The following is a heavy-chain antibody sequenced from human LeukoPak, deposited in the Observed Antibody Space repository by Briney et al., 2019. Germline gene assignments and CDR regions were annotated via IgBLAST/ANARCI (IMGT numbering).Heavy chain of an antibody. J-gene: IGHJ6*02. CDR1: DFTVSTNY. V-gene: IGHV3-66*01. CDR3: ARAGDHYYGLDV. D-gene: IGHD5-24*01. Sequence: GGSLRLSCAASDFTVSTNYMTWVRQAPGKGLEWVSIIYSGGSVFYADSVWGRFTISRDNSKKTLYLQMNRLRADDTAVYYCARAGDHYYGLDVWGQGTTVTVSS. CDR2: IYSGGSV.